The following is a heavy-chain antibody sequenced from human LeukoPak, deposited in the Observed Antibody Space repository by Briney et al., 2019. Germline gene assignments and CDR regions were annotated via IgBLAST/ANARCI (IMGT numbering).Heavy chain of an antibody. D-gene: IGHD2-21*02. V-gene: IGHV3-11*01. CDR1: GFTFSDYY. Sequence: GGSLRLSCAASGFTFSDYYMSWIRQAPGKGLEWVSYISSSGSTIYYADSVKGRFTISRDNAKNSLYLQMNSLRAEDTAVYYCARGPQGGDALYYYYYGMDVWGQGTTVTASS. J-gene: IGHJ6*02. CDR2: ISSSGSTI. CDR3: ARGPQGGDALYYYYYGMDV.